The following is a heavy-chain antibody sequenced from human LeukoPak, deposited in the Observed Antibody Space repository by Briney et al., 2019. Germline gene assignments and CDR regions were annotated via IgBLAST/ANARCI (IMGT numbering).Heavy chain of an antibody. CDR2: ISSSSSYI. J-gene: IGHJ3*02. D-gene: IGHD4-17*01. Sequence: PGGSLRLSCAASGFTFSSYSMNWVRQAPGKGLEWVSSISSSSSYIYYADSVKGRFTISRDNAKNSLYLQMNSLRAEDTAVYYCARSRLPVTLEGAFDIWGQGTMVTVSS. CDR3: ARSRLPVTLEGAFDI. CDR1: GFTFSSYS. V-gene: IGHV3-21*01.